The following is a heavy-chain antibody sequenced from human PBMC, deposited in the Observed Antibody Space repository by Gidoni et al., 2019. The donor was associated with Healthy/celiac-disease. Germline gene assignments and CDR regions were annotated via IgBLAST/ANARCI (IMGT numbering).Heavy chain of an antibody. CDR1: GGSISSYY. V-gene: IGHV4-59*01. D-gene: IGHD5-12*01. Sequence: QVQLQESGPGLVKPSETLSLTCTVSGGSISSYYWSWIRQPPGKGLEWIGYIYYSGSTNYNPSLKSRVTISVDTSKNQFSLKLSSVTAADTAVYYCARERRDGYNADAFDIWGQGTMVTVSS. CDR3: ARERRDGYNADAFDI. J-gene: IGHJ3*02. CDR2: IYYSGST.